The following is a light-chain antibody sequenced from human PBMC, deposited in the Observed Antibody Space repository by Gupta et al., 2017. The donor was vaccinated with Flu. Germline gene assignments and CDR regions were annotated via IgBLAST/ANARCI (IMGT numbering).Light chain of an antibody. J-gene: IGLJ3*02. V-gene: IGLV2-23*02. CDR1: TSDLGSYNL. Sequence: QSALTQPASVPGSPGQSITISCTGTTSDLGSYNLVSWYQHHPGKAPKLMIYEVSERPSGVSNRFSGSKSGNTASLTISGLQAEDEADYYCCSYAGSRTWVFGGGTKLTVL. CDR2: EVS. CDR3: CSYAGSRTWV.